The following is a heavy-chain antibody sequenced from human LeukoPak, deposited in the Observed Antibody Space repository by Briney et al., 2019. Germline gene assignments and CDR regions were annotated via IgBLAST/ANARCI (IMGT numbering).Heavy chain of an antibody. CDR1: GGSISSSSYY. V-gene: IGHV4-39*07. J-gene: IGHJ4*02. CDR3: ASIAAAGKQVY. CDR2: IYYSGST. Sequence: SETLSLTCTVSGGSISSSSYYWGWIRQPPGKGLEWIGSIYYSGSTYYNPSLKSRVTISVDTSKNQFSLKLSSVTAADTAVYYCASIAAAGKQVYWGQGTLVTVSS. D-gene: IGHD6-13*01.